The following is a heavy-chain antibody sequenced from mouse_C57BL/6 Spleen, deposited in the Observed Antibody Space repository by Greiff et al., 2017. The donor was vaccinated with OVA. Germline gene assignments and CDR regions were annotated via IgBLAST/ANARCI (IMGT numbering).Heavy chain of an antibody. CDR1: GFTFSSYT. V-gene: IGHV5-9*01. CDR2: ISGGGGNT. D-gene: IGHD1-1*01. J-gene: IGHJ1*03. Sequence: EVKLVESGGGLVKPGGSLKLSCAASGFTFSSYTMSWVRQTPEKRLEWVATISGGGGNTYYPDSVKGRFTISRDNAKNTLYLQMSSRRSEDTALYYCERHYGSSYGYFDVWGTGTTVTVSS. CDR3: ERHYGSSYGYFDV.